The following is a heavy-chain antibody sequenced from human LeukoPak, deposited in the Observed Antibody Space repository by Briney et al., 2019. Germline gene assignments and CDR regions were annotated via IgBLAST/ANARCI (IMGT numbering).Heavy chain of an antibody. CDR3: ATLPYSSSSGEDY. CDR1: GGSISSYY. D-gene: IGHD6-6*01. J-gene: IGHJ4*02. V-gene: IGHV4-59*07. CDR2: IYYSGST. Sequence: SDTLSLTCTVSGGSISSYYWSWMPPPPGEGVVCIGYIYYSGSTNYNPSLKIRVTISVDTSKNQFSLKLSSVTAADTAVYYCATLPYSSSSGEDYWGQGTLVTVSS.